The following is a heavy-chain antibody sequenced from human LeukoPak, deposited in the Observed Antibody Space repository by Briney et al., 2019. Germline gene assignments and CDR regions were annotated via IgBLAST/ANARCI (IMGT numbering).Heavy chain of an antibody. CDR2: INQDTSEK. J-gene: IGHJ4*02. CDR1: GFTFSGYW. CDR3: ARPGGYTYGFFDY. Sequence: GGSLRLSCATSGFTFSGYWMSWVRQAPGKGLEWVAHINQDTSEKYYVDSVKGRFTISRDNAKNSLYLQMNSLRVEDTAVYYCARPGGYTYGFFDYWGQGTLVTVSS. V-gene: IGHV3-7*01. D-gene: IGHD5-18*01.